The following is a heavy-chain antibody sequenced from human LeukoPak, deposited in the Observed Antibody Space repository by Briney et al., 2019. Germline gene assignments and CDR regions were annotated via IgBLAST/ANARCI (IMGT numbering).Heavy chain of an antibody. CDR3: ARRRVTVVRGVDITSYYFDY. CDR1: GFTFSSYS. V-gene: IGHV3-48*04. D-gene: IGHD3-10*01. Sequence: GGSLRLSCAASGFTFSSYSMNWVRQAPGKGLEWVSYISSRSNTIYYADSVKGRFTISRDNAKNSLFLQMNSLRAEDAALYYCARRRVTVVRGVDITSYYFDYWGQGTLVTVSS. CDR2: ISSRSNTI. J-gene: IGHJ4*02.